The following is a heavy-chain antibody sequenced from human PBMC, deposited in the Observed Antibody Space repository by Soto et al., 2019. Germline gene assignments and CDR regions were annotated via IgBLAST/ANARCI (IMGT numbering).Heavy chain of an antibody. Sequence: QVHLVESGGGVVQPGQSLRLSCAASGFTFSTYAMHWLRQAPGKGLEGGAIISYDATNKFYADSVKARFTISKDNSKNTLYLQMNSLRPEDTAVYYCAKTDPGGRCSGICYPDYWGQGTLVTVSS. V-gene: IGHV3-30*18. CDR1: GFTFSTYA. CDR2: ISYDATNK. D-gene: IGHD2-15*01. CDR3: AKTDPGGRCSGICYPDY. J-gene: IGHJ4*02.